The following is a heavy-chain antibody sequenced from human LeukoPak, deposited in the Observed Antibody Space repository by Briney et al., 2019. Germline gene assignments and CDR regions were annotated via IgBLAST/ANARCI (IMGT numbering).Heavy chain of an antibody. CDR1: GYTFTNYW. D-gene: IGHD3-16*01. CDR3: ARRGIGFGDFYDY. J-gene: IGHJ4*02. Sequence: GESLRISCKGSGYTFTNYWIIWVRQMPGKGLEWMGTIDPGDSYINYSPSLEGHVIMSTDKATNTAHLQWSSLKASDTGIYYCARRGIGFGDFYDYWGQGTPVTVSS. V-gene: IGHV5-10-1*01. CDR2: IDPGDSYI.